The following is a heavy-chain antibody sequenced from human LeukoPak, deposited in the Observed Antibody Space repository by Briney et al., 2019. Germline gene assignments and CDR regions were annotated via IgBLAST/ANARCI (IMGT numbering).Heavy chain of an antibody. CDR3: TRDKDWSYDY. CDR1: GFTFGDHG. J-gene: IGHJ4*02. D-gene: IGHD3/OR15-3a*01. CDR2: IRREVYGGTT. V-gene: IGHV3-49*04. Sequence: PGGSLRLSCTASGFTFGDHGMGWVRQAPEKGLEWVGFIRREVYGGTTEYAASVGGRFSISRDDSKSIAYLEMNSLKTEDTAVYYCTRDKDWSYDYWGQGTLVTVSS.